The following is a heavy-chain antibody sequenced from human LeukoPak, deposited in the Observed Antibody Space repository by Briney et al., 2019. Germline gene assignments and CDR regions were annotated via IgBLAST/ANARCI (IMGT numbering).Heavy chain of an antibody. Sequence: GASVKVPCKASGYSFNSQGMNWVRQAPGQGLEWMGWINTHSGNPTYAQGFSGRFVFSLDSSVSTAYLQISNLMPEDTAKYYCAREILRFDIWGQGTMVTVSS. CDR3: AREILRFDI. J-gene: IGHJ3*02. CDR1: GYSFNSQG. CDR2: INTHSGNP. V-gene: IGHV7-4-1*02.